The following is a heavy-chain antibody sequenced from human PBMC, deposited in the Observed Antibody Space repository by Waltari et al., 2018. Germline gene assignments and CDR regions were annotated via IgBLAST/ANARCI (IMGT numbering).Heavy chain of an antibody. CDR1: GGSISSSSYY. CDR3: ATLRFLEWSWTPDGPDY. V-gene: IGHV4-39*01. D-gene: IGHD3-3*01. CDR2: IYYSGST. Sequence: QLQLQESGPGLVKPSETLSLTCTVSGGSISSSSYYWGWIRPPPGKGLAWIGSIYYSGSTYYNPSLKSRVTISVDTSKNQFSLKLSSVTAADTAVYYCATLRFLEWSWTPDGPDYWGQGTLVTVSS. J-gene: IGHJ4*02.